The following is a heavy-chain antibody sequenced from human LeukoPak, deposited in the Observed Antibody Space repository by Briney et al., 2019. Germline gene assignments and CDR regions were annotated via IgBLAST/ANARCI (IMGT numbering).Heavy chain of an antibody. V-gene: IGHV3-7*01. CDR1: GLTLSNYW. J-gene: IGHJ4*02. D-gene: IGHD6-19*01. CDR3: ARARTSGDEALAGNY. CDR2: IKQDGSEK. Sequence: PGGSLRLACAASGLTLSNYWMIWVRQAPGQGLEWVANIKQDGSEKSYVDSVKGRFTISRDNAKNSLYLQMNSLRAEDTAVYYCARARTSGDEALAGNYWGQGTLVTVSS.